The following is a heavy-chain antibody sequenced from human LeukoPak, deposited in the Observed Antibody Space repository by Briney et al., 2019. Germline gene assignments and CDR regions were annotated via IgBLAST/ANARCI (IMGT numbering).Heavy chain of an antibody. D-gene: IGHD6-13*01. CDR1: GFTFSSYA. CDR2: ITGSGGSK. V-gene: IGHV3-23*01. J-gene: IGHJ4*02. CDR3: AKDIVSSRWYYFDY. Sequence: PGGSLRLSCAASGFTFSSYAMTWVRQAPEKGLEWFSQITGSGGSKYYADSVKGRFTISRDNSKNTLYLQMNSLRAEDTAVYYCAKDIVSSRWYYFDYWGQGTLVTVSS.